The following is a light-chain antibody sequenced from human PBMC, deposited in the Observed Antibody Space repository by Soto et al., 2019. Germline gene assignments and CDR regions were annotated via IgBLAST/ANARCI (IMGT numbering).Light chain of an antibody. Sequence: EIVMTQSPATLSVSPGERATLSCGASQSVSSSVAWYQQKPGQAPRLLIYDSSSRATGVPARFSGSGSGTEFTLTISSLQSEDVGVYFCQQYHMWPLTSGGGTKVDNK. J-gene: IGKJ4*01. CDR2: DSS. CDR3: QQYHMWPLT. V-gene: IGKV3-15*01. CDR1: QSVSSS.